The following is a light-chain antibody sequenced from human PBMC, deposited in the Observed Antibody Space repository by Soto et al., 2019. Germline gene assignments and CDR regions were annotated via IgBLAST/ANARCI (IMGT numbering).Light chain of an antibody. V-gene: IGKV3D-15*01. CDR3: QQYNNWGLS. CDR2: ASS. Sequence: IVLTQSPGTLSVSPGERATLSCRASQNVGTNLAWYQQKPGQAPRLLIYASSTRAAGIPATFSGSGSGTEFTLSISSLQSVDSAVYYCQQYNNWGLSFGGGTKVEIK. CDR1: QNVGTN. J-gene: IGKJ4*01.